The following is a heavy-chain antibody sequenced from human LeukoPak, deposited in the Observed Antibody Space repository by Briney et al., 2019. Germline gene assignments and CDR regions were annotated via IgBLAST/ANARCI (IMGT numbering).Heavy chain of an antibody. CDR1: GFTFRSYW. V-gene: IGHV3-74*01. Sequence: GGSLRLSCAASGFTFRSYWMHWVRRVLGKGLVWVTRTNPDGSSTNYADSVKGRFTISRDNAKNTLYLQMNSLRAEDTAVYYCARALEMSPDYWGQGTLVTVSS. CDR3: ARALEMSPDY. D-gene: IGHD5-24*01. J-gene: IGHJ4*02. CDR2: TNPDGSST.